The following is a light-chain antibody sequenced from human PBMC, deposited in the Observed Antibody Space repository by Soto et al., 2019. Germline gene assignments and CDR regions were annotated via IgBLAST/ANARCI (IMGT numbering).Light chain of an antibody. V-gene: IGLV1-44*01. Sequence: QSVLTQPPSASGTPGQRVTISCSGSRSNIGNNAVSWYQQLPGTAPKLLIYNNNQRPSGVPDRFSGSKCGTSASLAISGLQSEPEADSYCLAWDDSLNARGVFGGGTKLTVL. CDR3: LAWDDSLNARGV. CDR1: RSNIGNNA. CDR2: NNN. J-gene: IGLJ3*02.